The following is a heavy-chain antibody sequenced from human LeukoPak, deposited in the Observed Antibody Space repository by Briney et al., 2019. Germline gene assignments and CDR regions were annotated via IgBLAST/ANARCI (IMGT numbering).Heavy chain of an antibody. CDR2: IYPGDSDT. J-gene: IGHJ5*02. D-gene: IGHD3-22*01. Sequence: GESLKISCKGSGYSFTSYWIGWVRQMPGKGLEWMGIIYPGDSDTRYSPSFQGQVTISADKSNSTAYLQWSSLKASDTAMYYCARSRYYDSSGPSVSWFDPWGQGTLVTVSS. CDR3: ARSRYYDSSGPSVSWFDP. V-gene: IGHV5-51*01. CDR1: GYSFTSYW.